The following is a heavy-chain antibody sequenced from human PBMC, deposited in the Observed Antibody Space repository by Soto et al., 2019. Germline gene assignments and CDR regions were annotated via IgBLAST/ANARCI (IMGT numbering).Heavy chain of an antibody. CDR3: AKRSGYDDSSDIQYGGWLDP. CDR2: IIPIFGTA. D-gene: IGHD3-22*01. J-gene: IGHJ5*02. CDR1: GGTFSSYA. V-gene: IGHV1-69*13. Sequence: SVKVSCKASGGTFSSYAISWVRQAPGQGLEWMGGIIPIFGTANYAQKFQGRVTITADESTSTAYMELSSLRSEDTAVYYCAKRSGYDDSSDIQYGGWLDPWGQGTLVTVSS.